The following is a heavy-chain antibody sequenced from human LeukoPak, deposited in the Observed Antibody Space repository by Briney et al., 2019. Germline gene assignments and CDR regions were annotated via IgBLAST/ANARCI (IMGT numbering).Heavy chain of an antibody. V-gene: IGHV1-46*03. CDR2: INPSGGTT. CDR1: GYTFTSYS. D-gene: IGHD6-13*01. CDR3: SRAGYWAATGYATN. Sequence: ASVKVSCKASGYTFTSYSMHWVRQAPGQGLEWMGIINPSGGTTMYAQKFQDRVTMTRDTSTSTVYMELSSLRSEDTAMYYCSRAGYWAATGYATNWGRGTMVTVSS. J-gene: IGHJ4*02.